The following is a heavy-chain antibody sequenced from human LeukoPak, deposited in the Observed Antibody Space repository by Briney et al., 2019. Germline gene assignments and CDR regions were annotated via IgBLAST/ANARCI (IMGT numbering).Heavy chain of an antibody. CDR1: GYTFTSYY. Sequence: ASVKVSCKASGYTFTSYYMHWVRQAPGQGLEWMGIINPSGGSTSYAQKFQGRVTMTRDTSTSTVYMELSSLRSEDTAVYYCARSRYYCGSGSWWFDPWGQGTLVTVSS. CDR3: ARSRYYCGSGSWWFDP. D-gene: IGHD3-10*01. CDR2: INPSGGST. J-gene: IGHJ5*02. V-gene: IGHV1-46*01.